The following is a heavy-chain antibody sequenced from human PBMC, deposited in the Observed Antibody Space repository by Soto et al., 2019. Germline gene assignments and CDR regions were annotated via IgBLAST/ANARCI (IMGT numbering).Heavy chain of an antibody. CDR2: IYYSVST. V-gene: IGHV4-31*03. Sequence: QVQLQGSGPRLVKPSQTLSLTCSVSGASISSGAYFWTWIRHHPGKGLEWIGYIYYSVSTSYTYPTPSRQSRVTISVDTSKNLFSLTLTSVTAADTATYYCARDKGTDTYGQTRIRDYSYAMDVWGQGTTVIVSS. J-gene: IGHJ6*02. CDR3: ARDKGTDTYGQTRIRDYSYAMDV. CDR1: GASISSGAYF. D-gene: IGHD5-18*01.